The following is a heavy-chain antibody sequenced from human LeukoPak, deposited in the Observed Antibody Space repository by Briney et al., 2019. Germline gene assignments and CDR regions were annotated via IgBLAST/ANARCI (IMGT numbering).Heavy chain of an antibody. CDR3: ARDPYSSNSRPYYFDY. CDR1: GFTFSSYA. CDR2: INAAGGST. D-gene: IGHD4-23*01. Sequence: GGSLRLSCAASGFTFSSYAMTWVRQAPGKGLEWVSTINAAGGSTYYADSVKGRLTISRDNSKNTLYLQMNSLRAEDTAVYYCARDPYSSNSRPYYFDYWGQGTLVTVSS. J-gene: IGHJ4*02. V-gene: IGHV3-23*01.